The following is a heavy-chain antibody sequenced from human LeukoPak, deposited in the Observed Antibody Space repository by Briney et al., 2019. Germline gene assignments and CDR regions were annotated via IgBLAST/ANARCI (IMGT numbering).Heavy chain of an antibody. CDR3: ARGKREVLNTRVFDY. Sequence: GGSLRLSCVASGFTFSNYGMNWVRQAPGKGLEWVSIITSGVGITYYADSVKGRFTISRDNSKNTLYLQLNSLRAEDTAVYYCARGKREVLNTRVFDYWGQGTLVTVSS. J-gene: IGHJ4*02. CDR1: GFTFSNYG. CDR2: ITSGVGIT. V-gene: IGHV3-23*01. D-gene: IGHD1-26*01.